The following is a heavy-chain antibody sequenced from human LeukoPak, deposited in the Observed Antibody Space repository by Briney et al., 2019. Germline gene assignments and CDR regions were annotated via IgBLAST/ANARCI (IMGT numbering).Heavy chain of an antibody. D-gene: IGHD3-22*01. CDR3: ARGRPYYYDSSGYFYFDY. Sequence: SETLSLTCTVSGGSVSSGSYYWSWIRQPPGKGLEWIVYIYYSGSTNYNPSLKSRVTISVDTSKNQFSLKLSSVTAADTAVYYCARGRPYYYDSSGYFYFDYWGQGTLVTVSS. CDR1: GGSVSSGSYY. V-gene: IGHV4-61*01. CDR2: IYYSGST. J-gene: IGHJ4*02.